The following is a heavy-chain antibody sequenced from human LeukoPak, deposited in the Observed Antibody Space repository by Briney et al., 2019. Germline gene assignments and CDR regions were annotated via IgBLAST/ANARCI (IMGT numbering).Heavy chain of an antibody. J-gene: IGHJ6*03. Sequence: PSETLSLTCTVSGGSISSSSYYWGWIRQPPGKGLEWIGSIYYSGSTYYNPSLKSRVTISVDTSKNQFSLKLSSVTAADTAVYYCARQGDYGSGSYLFWYYYYYYMDVWGKGTTVTVSS. D-gene: IGHD3-10*01. V-gene: IGHV4-39*01. CDR2: IYYSGST. CDR3: ARQGDYGSGSYLFWYYYYYYMDV. CDR1: GGSISSSSYY.